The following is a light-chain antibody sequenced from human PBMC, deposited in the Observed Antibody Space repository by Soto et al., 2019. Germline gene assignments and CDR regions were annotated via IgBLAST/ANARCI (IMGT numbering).Light chain of an antibody. Sequence: ENVLTQSPGTLSLSPGETATLSCRATQSVSSNYIAWHQQKPGQAPRLLIYGASSRATGIPDRFSGSGSGTDFTLTIKGLQPEDCAVYYCQQYASSPLTFGGGTKVEIK. CDR1: QSVSSNY. CDR2: GAS. V-gene: IGKV3-20*01. J-gene: IGKJ4*01. CDR3: QQYASSPLT.